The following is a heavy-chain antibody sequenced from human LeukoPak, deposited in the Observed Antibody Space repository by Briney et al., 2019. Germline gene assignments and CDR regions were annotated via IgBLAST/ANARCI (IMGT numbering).Heavy chain of an antibody. CDR2: INPNSGGT. D-gene: IGHD2-15*01. J-gene: IGHJ3*02. CDR3: ASGYCSGGSCYPLGDAFDI. CDR1: GYTFTGYY. V-gene: IGHV1-2*02. Sequence: ASVKVSCKASGYTFTGYYMHWVRQAPGQGLEWMGWINPNSGGTNYAQKFQGRVTMTRDTSISTAYMELSRLRSDDTAVYYCASGYCSGGSCYPLGDAFDIWGQGTMVTVSS.